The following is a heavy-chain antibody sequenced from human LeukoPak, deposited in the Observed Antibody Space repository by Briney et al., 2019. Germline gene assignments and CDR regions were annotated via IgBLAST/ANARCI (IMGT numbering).Heavy chain of an antibody. J-gene: IGHJ3*02. Sequence: SETLSLTCAVYGGSFSGYYWSWIRQPPGKGLEWIGEINHSGSTNYNPSLKSRVTISVDTSKNQFSLKLSSVTAADTAVYYCARTPPYYYDSSGYNAFDIWGQGTMVTVSS. CDR3: ARTPPYYYDSSGYNAFDI. V-gene: IGHV4-34*01. D-gene: IGHD3-22*01. CDR1: GGSFSGYY. CDR2: INHSGST.